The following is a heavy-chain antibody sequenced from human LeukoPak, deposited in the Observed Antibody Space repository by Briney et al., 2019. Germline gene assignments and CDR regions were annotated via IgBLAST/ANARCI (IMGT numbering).Heavy chain of an antibody. CDR2: ISYDGSNK. CDR1: GFTFSSYA. Sequence: GGSLRLSCAASGFTFSSYAMHWVRQAPGKGLEWVAVISYDGSNKYYADSVKGRFTISRDNSKNTLYLQMNSLRAEDTAVYYCARGALRYFDYWGQGTLVTVSS. J-gene: IGHJ4*02. D-gene: IGHD3-16*01. CDR3: ARGALRYFDY. V-gene: IGHV3-30-3*01.